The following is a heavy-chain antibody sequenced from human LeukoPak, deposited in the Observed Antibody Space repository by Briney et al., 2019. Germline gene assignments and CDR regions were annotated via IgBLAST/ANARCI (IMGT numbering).Heavy chain of an antibody. CDR2: VIPIFGTA. J-gene: IGHJ4*02. Sequence: SVKVSCKASGYIFTTHYMHWVRQAPGQGLEWMGGVIPIFGTANYAQKFQGRVTITADESTSTAYMELSSLRSEDTAVYYCARDFAAGDSRMLWGQGTLVTVSS. CDR3: ARDFAAGDSRML. CDR1: GYIFTTHY. D-gene: IGHD2-8*01. V-gene: IGHV1-69*13.